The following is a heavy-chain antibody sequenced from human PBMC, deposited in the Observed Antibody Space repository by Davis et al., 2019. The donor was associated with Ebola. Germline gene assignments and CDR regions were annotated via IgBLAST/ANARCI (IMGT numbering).Heavy chain of an antibody. D-gene: IGHD2-15*01. CDR1: GYNFAAYW. V-gene: IGHV5-51*01. CDR2: IYPGDSDI. CDR3: ARPSTSGQANAFNI. Sequence: GESLKISCKTSGYNFAAYWLGWVRQRPGEGLEWMGIIYPGDSDIRYSPSFDGRVTISADRSTSTASLQWSSLEASDSALYYCARPSTSGQANAFNIWGQGTMVRVSS. J-gene: IGHJ3*02.